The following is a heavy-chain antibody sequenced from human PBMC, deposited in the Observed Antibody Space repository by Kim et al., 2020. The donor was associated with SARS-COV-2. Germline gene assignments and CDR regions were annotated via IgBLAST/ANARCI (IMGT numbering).Heavy chain of an antibody. CDR2: IYYSGCT. CDR1: GGSVSSGSYY. Sequence: SETLSLTCTVSGGSVSSGSYYWSWIRQPPGKGLEWIGYIYYSGCTNYNPSLKSRVTISVDTSKNQFSLKLSSVTAADTAVYYCARSQDIMHNIRYFDW. J-gene: IGHJ5*01. V-gene: IGHV4-61*01. D-gene: IGHD3-9*01. CDR3: ARSQDIMHNIRYFDW.